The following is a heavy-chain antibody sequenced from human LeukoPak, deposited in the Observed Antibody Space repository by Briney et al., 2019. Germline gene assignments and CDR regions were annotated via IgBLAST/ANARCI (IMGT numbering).Heavy chain of an antibody. V-gene: IGHV1-24*01. J-gene: IGHJ4*02. D-gene: IGHD3-9*01. CDR3: ATVILRGGLTGYGD. Sequence: ASVKVSCKVSGYTLTELSMHWVRQAPGKGLEWMGGFDPKDGEAIYAQKFQGRVTMTEDTSTDTAYMELSSLRSEDTAVYYCATVILRGGLTGYGDWGQGTLVTVSS. CDR2: FDPKDGEA. CDR1: GYTLTELS.